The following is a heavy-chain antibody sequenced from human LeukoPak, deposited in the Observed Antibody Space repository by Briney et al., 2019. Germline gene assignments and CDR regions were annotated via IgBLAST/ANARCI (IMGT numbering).Heavy chain of an antibody. V-gene: IGHV3-23*01. CDR3: AKVFPNPPRTPRGVYDY. J-gene: IGHJ4*02. CDR1: GFTFSSYA. Sequence: GGSLRLSCAASGFTFSSYATSWVRQAPGKGLEWVSAISGSGGSTYYADSVKGRFTISRDNSKNTLYLQMNSLRAEDTAVYYCAKVFPNPPRTPRGVYDYWGQGTLVSVSS. CDR2: ISGSGGST. D-gene: IGHD2-8*02.